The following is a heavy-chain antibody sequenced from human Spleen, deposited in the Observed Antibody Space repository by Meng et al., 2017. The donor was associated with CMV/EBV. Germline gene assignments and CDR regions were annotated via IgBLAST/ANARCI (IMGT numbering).Heavy chain of an antibody. V-gene: IGHV3-23*01. D-gene: IGHD6-6*01. J-gene: IGHJ6*02. CDR2: ISGSGGST. CDR3: AKGSRYSSSSDPPFYYYYDMDV. CDR1: GFTFSSYA. Sequence: GGSLRLSCAASGFTFSSYAMSWVRQAPGKGLEWVSAISGSGGSTYYADSVKGRFTISRDNSKNPLYLQMNSLRAEDTAVYYCAKGSRYSSSSDPPFYYYYDMDVWGQGTTVTVSS.